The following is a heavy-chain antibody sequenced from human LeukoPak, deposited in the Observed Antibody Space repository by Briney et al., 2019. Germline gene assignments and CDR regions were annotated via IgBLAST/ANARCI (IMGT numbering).Heavy chain of an antibody. CDR3: ARANIVGATTSTYYFDY. V-gene: IGHV3-53*01. J-gene: IGHJ4*02. Sequence: PGGSLRLSCAASGFTVSSNYMSWVRQAPGKGLEWVSVIYSGGSTYYADSVRGRFTISRDNSKNTLYLQMNSLRAEDTAVYYCARANIVGATTSTYYFDYWGQGTLVTVSS. D-gene: IGHD1-26*01. CDR2: IYSGGST. CDR1: GFTVSSNY.